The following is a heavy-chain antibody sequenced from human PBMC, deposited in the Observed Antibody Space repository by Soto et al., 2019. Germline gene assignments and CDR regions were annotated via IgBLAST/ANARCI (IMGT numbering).Heavy chain of an antibody. J-gene: IGHJ4*02. D-gene: IGHD2-15*01. CDR2: INHGGYT. V-gene: IGHV4-34*01. CDR1: GGPFSGYY. CDR3: ARDRQRGYCTGDSCYSYFDY. Sequence: LSLTCAIYGGPFSGYYWNWIRQPPGKGLEWIGEINHGGYTNYNPSLKSRVTMSVDTSKNRFSLKLTSVTAADTAVYYCARDRQRGYCTGDSCYSYFDYWGQGTQVTVSS.